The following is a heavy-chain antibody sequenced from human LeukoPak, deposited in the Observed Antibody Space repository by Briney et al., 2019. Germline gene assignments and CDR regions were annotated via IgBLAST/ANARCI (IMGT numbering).Heavy chain of an antibody. CDR3: ARDREYGTFDY. J-gene: IGHJ4*02. Sequence: PSVTLSLTCTVSGGSISSYYWSWIRQPPGKGLEWIGYIYYSGSTNYNPSLKSRVTISVDTSKNQFSLKLSSVTAADTAVYYCARDREYGTFDYWGQGTLVTVSS. V-gene: IGHV4-59*01. CDR2: IYYSGST. CDR1: GGSISSYY. D-gene: IGHD3-10*01.